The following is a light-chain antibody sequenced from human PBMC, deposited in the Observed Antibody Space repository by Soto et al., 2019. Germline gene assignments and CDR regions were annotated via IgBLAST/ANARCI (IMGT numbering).Light chain of an antibody. J-gene: IGKJ1*01. CDR1: QSVSSS. Sequence: EIVVTHSPATLSVSPGETATLSCRASQSVSSSLAWYQQQPGQAPRLLIYGASSRATGIPDRFSGSGSGTDFTLTISRLEPEDFAVYYCQQYGSSSWTFGQGTKVDIK. V-gene: IGKV3-20*01. CDR2: GAS. CDR3: QQYGSSSWT.